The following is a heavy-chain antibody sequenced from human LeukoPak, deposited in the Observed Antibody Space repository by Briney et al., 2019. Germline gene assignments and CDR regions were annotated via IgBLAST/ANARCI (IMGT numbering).Heavy chain of an antibody. Sequence: ASVKVSCKASGYTFTSYYMHWVRHAPGQGLEWMGLTNPSGGSTSYAQKFQGRVTMTRDTSTSTVYMELSSLRSEDTAVYYCARAPTLSTVTTHFDYWGQGTLVTVSS. CDR1: GYTFTSYY. D-gene: IGHD4-17*01. V-gene: IGHV1-46*01. CDR2: TNPSGGST. CDR3: ARAPTLSTVTTHFDY. J-gene: IGHJ4*02.